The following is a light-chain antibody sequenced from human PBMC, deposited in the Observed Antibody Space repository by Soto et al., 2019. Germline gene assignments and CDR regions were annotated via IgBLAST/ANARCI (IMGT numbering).Light chain of an antibody. CDR2: AAS. J-gene: IGKJ3*01. V-gene: IGKV1-39*01. CDR1: QSIASF. CDR3: QQTYSTQFT. Sequence: DIQMTQSPSSLSASVGARVTITCRASQSIASFLNWYQHKPGKAPKLLIYAASSLQSGVPSRFSGSGSGTDFTLTISCLQPEDFAPYYCQQTYSTQFTFGHGTKVDIK.